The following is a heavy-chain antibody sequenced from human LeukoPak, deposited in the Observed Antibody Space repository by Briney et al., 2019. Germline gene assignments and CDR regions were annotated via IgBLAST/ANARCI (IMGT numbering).Heavy chain of an antibody. Sequence: PGGSLRLSCAASAFTFSTYGMHWVRQAPGKGLEWVAFIRYDGSNKYYADSLKGRFTISRDNSKSTLYLQMNSLRAEDTAVYYCAKDLDPPYSGNYVGLSGPLDYWGQGTLVTVSS. CDR2: IRYDGSNK. J-gene: IGHJ4*02. D-gene: IGHD1-26*01. CDR3: AKDLDPPYSGNYVGLSGPLDY. V-gene: IGHV3-30*02. CDR1: AFTFSTYG.